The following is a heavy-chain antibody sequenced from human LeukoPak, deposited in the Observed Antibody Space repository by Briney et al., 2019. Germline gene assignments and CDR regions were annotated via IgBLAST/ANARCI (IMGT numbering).Heavy chain of an antibody. D-gene: IGHD6-19*01. Sequence: GGSLRLSCAASGFTVSSNYMNWVRQAPGKGLEWVSVIYSGGDTYYGDSVKGRFTISRDNSKNTLYLQMNSLKAEDTAVYYCARSSGPHSSHPLDYWGQGTLVTVSS. CDR3: ARSSGPHSSHPLDY. V-gene: IGHV3-66*01. J-gene: IGHJ4*02. CDR2: IYSGGDT. CDR1: GFTVSSNY.